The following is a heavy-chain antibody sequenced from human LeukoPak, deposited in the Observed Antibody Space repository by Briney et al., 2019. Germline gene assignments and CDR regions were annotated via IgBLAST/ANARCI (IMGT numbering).Heavy chain of an antibody. J-gene: IGHJ3*02. V-gene: IGHV3-64*02. CDR2: ITSDGGRT. CDR1: GFTFSNYP. D-gene: IGHD1-26*01. Sequence: PGGSLRLSCAASGFTFSNYPMHWVRQAPGKGPEYVSAITSDGGRTFYADSVKGRFTISRDNSANTLYLQMGSLRAEDMAVYYCARVGSWDAFDIWGQGTMVTVSS. CDR3: ARVGSWDAFDI.